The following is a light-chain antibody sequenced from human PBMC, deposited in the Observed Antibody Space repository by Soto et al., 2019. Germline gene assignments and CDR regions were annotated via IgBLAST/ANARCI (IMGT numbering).Light chain of an antibody. CDR2: GAS. CDR1: QSVNTN. CDR3: QEYNTWPWT. Sequence: EPVMTQSPATLSVSPGERATLSCRASQSVNTNLAWYQQKLGQPPRVLIFGASTRATGVPARFSGSGSGTEFSLTINSLQSEDFAVYFCQEYNTWPWTFGQGTKVEIK. V-gene: IGKV3-15*01. J-gene: IGKJ1*01.